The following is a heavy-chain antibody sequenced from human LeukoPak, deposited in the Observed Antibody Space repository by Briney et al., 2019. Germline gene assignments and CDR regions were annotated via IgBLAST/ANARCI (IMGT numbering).Heavy chain of an antibody. CDR1: GGTFSSYA. D-gene: IGHD5-18*01. CDR2: IIPILGIA. Sequence: GASVKVSCKASGGTFSSYAISWVRQAPGQGLEWMGRIIPILGIANYAQKFQGRVTITADKSTSTAYRELSSLRSEDTAVYYCARDTAMVTFLFGYWGQGTLVTVSS. CDR3: ARDTAMVTFLFGY. V-gene: IGHV1-69*04. J-gene: IGHJ4*02.